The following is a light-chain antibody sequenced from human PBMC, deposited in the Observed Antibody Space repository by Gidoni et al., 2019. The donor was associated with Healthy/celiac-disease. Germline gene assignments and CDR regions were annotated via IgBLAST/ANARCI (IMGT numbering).Light chain of an antibody. J-gene: IGKJ1*01. CDR3: QQYNNWPPWT. V-gene: IGKV3-15*01. Sequence: EIVMTQSPATLSVSPGERATLSCRASQSVSSNLAWYQQKPGQAPRLLIYGASTRATGIPARFSGSGSGTEFTLTISSLQSEDFAVYYCQQYNNWPPWTFXHXTKVEIQ. CDR2: GAS. CDR1: QSVSSN.